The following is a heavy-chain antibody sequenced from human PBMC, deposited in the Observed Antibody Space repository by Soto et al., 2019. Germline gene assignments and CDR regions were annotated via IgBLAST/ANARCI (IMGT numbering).Heavy chain of an antibody. V-gene: IGHV4-4*07. J-gene: IGHJ6*02. CDR1: GGSISSYY. CDR2: IDTSGTT. D-gene: IGHD3-10*01. Sequence: SETLSLTCTVSGGSISSYYVSWIRQSAGKGLEWIGRIDTSGTTNYNPSLKSRVTMSVDASKNHFSLNLSSVTAADTALYYCASGTRGYVYYHGMDVWGQGTTVNVSS. CDR3: ASGTRGYVYYHGMDV.